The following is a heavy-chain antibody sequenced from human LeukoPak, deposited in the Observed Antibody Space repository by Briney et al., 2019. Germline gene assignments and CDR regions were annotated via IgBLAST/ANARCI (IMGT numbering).Heavy chain of an antibody. CDR3: ARNHYSSGYYLSAY. D-gene: IGHD3-22*01. Sequence: GGPLRLSCAPSGFTFSSYAMHWVRQAPGKGLVWVAVISYDGINKYYADSVKDRFTISRDNSKNTLYLQMNSLRAEDTAVYYCARNHYSSGYYLSAYWGQGTLVTVSS. CDR2: ISYDGINK. V-gene: IGHV3-30-3*01. J-gene: IGHJ4*02. CDR1: GFTFSSYA.